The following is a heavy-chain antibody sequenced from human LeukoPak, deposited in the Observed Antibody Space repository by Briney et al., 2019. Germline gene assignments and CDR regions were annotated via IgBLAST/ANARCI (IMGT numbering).Heavy chain of an antibody. Sequence: PSETLSLTCSVSGYSISSAYYWGWIRPPPGKGLEWIGSIQHSGSTFYNPSLKSRVTISADTSKNQFSLKMTSVTAGDTAMYYCARGPPRFVAYWGQGTLVTVSS. D-gene: IGHD5-12*01. CDR2: IQHSGST. CDR3: ARGPPRFVAY. CDR1: GYSISSAYY. V-gene: IGHV4-38-2*02. J-gene: IGHJ4*02.